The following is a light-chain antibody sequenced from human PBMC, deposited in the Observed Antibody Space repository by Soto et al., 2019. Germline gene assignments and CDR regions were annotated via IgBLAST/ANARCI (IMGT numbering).Light chain of an antibody. CDR3: QQYNKWPIT. J-gene: IGKJ5*01. CDR1: QSIISY. CDR2: AAS. V-gene: IGKV1-9*01. Sequence: DIQMTHSPSTLSTSVGDRFTITCRASQSIISYLAWYQQKPGKAPELLIYAASTLQSGVPSKFSGSGSGTDFTLTISSLQSEDSAFYYCQQYNKWPITFGQGTRLEIK.